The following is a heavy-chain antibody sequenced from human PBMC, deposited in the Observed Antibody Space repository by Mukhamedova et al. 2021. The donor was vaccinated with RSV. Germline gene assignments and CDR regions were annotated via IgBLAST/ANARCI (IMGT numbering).Heavy chain of an antibody. CDR2: IWHDGSNE. Sequence: EWVAVIWHDGSNEFYADSVRGRFTISRDNSKNTLYLQMNSLRAEDTAMYYCAKSLGGNSYYFDYWGQGTLVTVSS. J-gene: IGHJ4*02. V-gene: IGHV3-33*06. CDR3: AKSLGGNSYYFDY. D-gene: IGHD4-23*01.